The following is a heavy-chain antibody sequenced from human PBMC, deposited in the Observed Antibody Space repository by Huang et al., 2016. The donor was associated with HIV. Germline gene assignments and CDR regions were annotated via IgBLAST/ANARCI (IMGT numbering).Heavy chain of an antibody. CDR2: INPSGGST. V-gene: IGHV1-46*01. Sequence: GQSGAEVKKPGASVKVSCKASGYTFTSYYMHWVRQAPGQGLEWMGIINPSGGSTSYAQKFQGRVTMTRDTSTSTVYMELSSLRSEDTAVYYCARVRCSSTSCYGMDVWGQGTTVTVSS. CDR1: GYTFTSYY. CDR3: ARVRCSSTSCYGMDV. J-gene: IGHJ6*02. D-gene: IGHD2-2*01.